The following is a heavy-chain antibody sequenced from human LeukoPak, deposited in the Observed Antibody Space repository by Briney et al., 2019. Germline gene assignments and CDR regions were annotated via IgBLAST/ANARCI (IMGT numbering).Heavy chain of an antibody. Sequence: GGSLRLSCAASGFTFSSFGLHWVRQAPGKGLEWLAVISFDGNTKYYADSAKGRFTISRDNSKNTLYVQISSLRVEDTAVYYCARAMVRGVPFDYWGRGTLVTVSS. V-gene: IGHV3-30*19. CDR2: ISFDGNTK. J-gene: IGHJ4*02. CDR1: GFTFSSFG. D-gene: IGHD3-10*01. CDR3: ARAMVRGVPFDY.